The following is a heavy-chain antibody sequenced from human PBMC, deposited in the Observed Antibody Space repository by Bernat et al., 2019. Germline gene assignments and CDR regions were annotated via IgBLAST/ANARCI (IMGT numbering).Heavy chain of an antibody. V-gene: IGHV3-15*01. D-gene: IGHD4-17*01. CDR3: TTDPGDYPDY. CDR2: IKRTTEGGAT. Sequence: EVQLVESGGGLVEPGGSLILSCAASGITFINAWMSWVRQPPGRGLEWVGRIKRTTEGGATDYAAPVKGRFIISRDDSRNILYLQMSSLKSEDTAVYYSTTDPGDYPDYWGQGTLVTVSS. J-gene: IGHJ4*02. CDR1: GITFINAW.